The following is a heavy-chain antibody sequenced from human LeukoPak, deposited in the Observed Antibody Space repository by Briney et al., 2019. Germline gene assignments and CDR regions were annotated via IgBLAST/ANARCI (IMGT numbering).Heavy chain of an antibody. D-gene: IGHD6-19*01. J-gene: IGHJ4*02. V-gene: IGHV4-61*01. CDR2: IHYTGNI. CDR1: GDSVSSRNYH. Sequence: KPSETLSLTCTVSGDSVSSRNYHWSWIRQPPGKGLEWIGYIHYTGNINYNPSLKSRVTTSVDTSKNQFSLMLSSVTAADTAIYYCARVRRSTYGSDTDYFDYWGQGTLVTVSS. CDR3: ARVRRSTYGSDTDYFDY.